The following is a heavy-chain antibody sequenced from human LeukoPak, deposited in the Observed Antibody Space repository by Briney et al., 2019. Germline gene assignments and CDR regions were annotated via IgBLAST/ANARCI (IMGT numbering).Heavy chain of an antibody. Sequence: GGSLRLSCAASGFTFSSYAMSWVRQAPGKGLEWVSTISGSGGSTYYADSVKGRFTISRDNSKNTLYPQMNSLRAEDAAIYYCAKDIVTTRYNNWFDPWGQGTLVTVSS. J-gene: IGHJ5*02. V-gene: IGHV3-23*01. D-gene: IGHD5-12*01. CDR2: ISGSGGST. CDR3: AKDIVTTRYNNWFDP. CDR1: GFTFSSYA.